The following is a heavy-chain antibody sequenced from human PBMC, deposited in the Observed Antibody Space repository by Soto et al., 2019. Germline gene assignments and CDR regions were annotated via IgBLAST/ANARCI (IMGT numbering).Heavy chain of an antibody. CDR1: GYTFTSYD. D-gene: IGHD2-2*01. Sequence: QVQLVQSGAEVKKPGASVKVSCKASGYTFTSYDINWVRQATGQGLEWMGWMNPNSGNTGYAQKFQGRVTMTRNTSISTAYMELSSLRSEDTAVYYCARALGYCSSTSCQNYYYYGMDVWGQGTTVTVSS. J-gene: IGHJ6*02. V-gene: IGHV1-8*01. CDR2: MNPNSGNT. CDR3: ARALGYCSSTSCQNYYYYGMDV.